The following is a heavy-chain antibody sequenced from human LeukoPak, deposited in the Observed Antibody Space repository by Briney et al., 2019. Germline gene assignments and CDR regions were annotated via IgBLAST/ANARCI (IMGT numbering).Heavy chain of an antibody. D-gene: IGHD6-13*01. Sequence: SETLSLTCTVSGGSISSYYWSWIRQPPGKGLEWIGYIYYSGSTNYNPSLKSRATISVDTSKNQFSLKLSSVTAADTAVYYCARNRYSSSFFDYWGQGTLVTVSS. CDR3: ARNRYSSSFFDY. CDR2: IYYSGST. V-gene: IGHV4-59*01. J-gene: IGHJ4*02. CDR1: GGSISSYY.